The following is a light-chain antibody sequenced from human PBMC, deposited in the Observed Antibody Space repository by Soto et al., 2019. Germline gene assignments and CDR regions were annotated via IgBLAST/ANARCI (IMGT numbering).Light chain of an antibody. CDR3: QQYSDWPPVT. Sequence: EVVMTQSPATLSLSPGDRATVSCRASQGIGSNLAWYQQKPGQAPRLLIYGASTRAAGVPARFSSSGSGTEFTLTIRSLQSEDFALYYCQQYSDWPPVTFGGVTKVEIK. J-gene: IGKJ4*01. V-gene: IGKV3-15*01. CDR1: QGIGSN. CDR2: GAS.